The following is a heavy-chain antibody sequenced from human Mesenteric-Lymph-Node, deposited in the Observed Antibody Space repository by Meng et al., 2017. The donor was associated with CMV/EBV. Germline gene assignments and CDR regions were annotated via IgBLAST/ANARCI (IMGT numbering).Heavy chain of an antibody. CDR3: ARGVNGMDV. Sequence: GGSLRLSCAASGFTLTGYWMTWVRQAPGKGLEWVSTIGSGGSTYYADSVKGRFTVSRDNSRTTLYLQMNSLSIEDTAVYYCARGVNGMDVWGQGTTVTVSS. V-gene: IGHV3-66*02. J-gene: IGHJ6*02. CDR2: IGSGGST. CDR1: GFTLTGYW. D-gene: IGHD3-22*01.